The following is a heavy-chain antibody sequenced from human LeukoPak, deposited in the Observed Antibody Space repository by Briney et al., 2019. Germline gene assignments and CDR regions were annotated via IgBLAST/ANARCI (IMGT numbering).Heavy chain of an antibody. Sequence: GGSLRLSCAASGFTFSDYYMSWIRQAPGKGLEWVSYISSSSSTIYYADSVKGRFTISRDNAKNSLYLQMNSLRAEDTAVYYCASLGYCSGGSCSNPTHYYYYYMDVWGKGTTVTVSS. CDR1: GFTFSDYY. CDR3: ASLGYCSGGSCSNPTHYYYYYMDV. CDR2: ISSSSSTI. J-gene: IGHJ6*03. D-gene: IGHD2-15*01. V-gene: IGHV3-11*04.